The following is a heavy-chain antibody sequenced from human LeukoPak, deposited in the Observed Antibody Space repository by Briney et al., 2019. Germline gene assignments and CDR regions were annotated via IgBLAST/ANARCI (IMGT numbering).Heavy chain of an antibody. D-gene: IGHD1-14*01. V-gene: IGHV1-46*01. CDR3: ARVGAPASITYYFDY. Sequence: GASVKVSCKASGYTFTSYYTHWVRQAPGQGLEWMGIINPSGGSTSYAQKFQGRVTTTRDTSTSTVYMELSSLRSEDTAVYYCARVGAPASITYYFDYWGQGTLVTVSS. CDR1: GYTFTSYY. J-gene: IGHJ4*02. CDR2: INPSGGST.